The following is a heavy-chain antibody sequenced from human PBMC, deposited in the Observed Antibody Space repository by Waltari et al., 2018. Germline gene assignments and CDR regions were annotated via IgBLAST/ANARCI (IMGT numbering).Heavy chain of an antibody. D-gene: IGHD2-21*02. J-gene: IGHJ5*02. CDR1: GGSISGFY. Sequence: QVQLQESGPSLLKPSETLSLICTVSGGSISGFYWSWVRQPPGKGLDWIGYIYYTGSTNXNXSLKSRVTMSVDTSKNQFSLKLXSVTAADTAFYYCARGGGGDWEWFDPWGQGTLVTVSS. CDR3: ARGGGGDWEWFDP. CDR2: IYYTGST. V-gene: IGHV4-59*01.